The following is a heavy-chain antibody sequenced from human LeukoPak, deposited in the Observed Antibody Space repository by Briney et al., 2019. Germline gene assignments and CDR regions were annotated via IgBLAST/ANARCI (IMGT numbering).Heavy chain of an antibody. J-gene: IGHJ4*02. CDR1: GFTFSDYY. Sequence: GGSLRLSCAASGFTFSDYYMSWIRQAPGKGLEWVSYISSASSYTNYADSVKGRFTISRDNAKNSLYLQMNSLRGEDTAVYYCARGRYCSGGRRYSDFAYWGQGTLVTVFS. CDR2: ISSASSYT. CDR3: ARGRYCSGGRRYSDFAY. D-gene: IGHD2-15*01. V-gene: IGHV3-11*06.